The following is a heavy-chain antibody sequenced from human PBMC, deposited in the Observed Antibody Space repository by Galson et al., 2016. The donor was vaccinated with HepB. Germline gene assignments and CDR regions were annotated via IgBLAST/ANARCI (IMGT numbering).Heavy chain of an antibody. D-gene: IGHD3-3*01. J-gene: IGHJ4*02. CDR3: ARERYHDFWSGNPLYYFDY. Sequence: GKGLEWIGYIHSSGSTNYNPSLKSRVTISADTSKNHFSLRLTSVTAADTAVYYCARERYHDFWSGNPLYYFDYWGQGALVTVSS. V-gene: IGHV4-4*08. CDR2: IHSSGST.